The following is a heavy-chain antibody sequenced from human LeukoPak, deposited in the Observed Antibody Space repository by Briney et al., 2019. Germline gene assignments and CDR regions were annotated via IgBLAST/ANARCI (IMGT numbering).Heavy chain of an antibody. D-gene: IGHD3-22*01. V-gene: IGHV3-74*01. CDR2: INTDGSST. CDR3: ARDLAGDSSGVDY. CDR1: GFTFNNYW. J-gene: IGHJ4*02. Sequence: GGSLRLSCAASGFTFNNYWMHWVRQAPGKGLLWVSRINTDGSSTSYADSVKGRFTISRDNSKNTLYLQMNRLRAEDTAVYYCARDLAGDSSGVDYWGQGTLVTVSS.